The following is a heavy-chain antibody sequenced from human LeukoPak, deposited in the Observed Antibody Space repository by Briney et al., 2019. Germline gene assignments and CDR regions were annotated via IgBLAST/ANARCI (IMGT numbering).Heavy chain of an antibody. CDR2: INHSGST. CDR1: GGSFSGYY. CDR3: ARGYSSYYYYYMDV. Sequence: PSETLSLTCAVYGGSFSGYYWSWIRQPPGKGLEWIGEINHSGSTNYNPSLKSRVTISVDTSKNQFSLKLSSVTAADTAVYYCARGYSSYYYYYMDVWGKGTTVTVSS. V-gene: IGHV4-34*01. J-gene: IGHJ6*03. D-gene: IGHD5-18*01.